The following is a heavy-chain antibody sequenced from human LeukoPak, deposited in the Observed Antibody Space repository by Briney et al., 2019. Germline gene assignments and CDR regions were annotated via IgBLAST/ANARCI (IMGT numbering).Heavy chain of an antibody. Sequence: PSETLSLTCAVSGGSISSGGYSWSWIRQPPGKGLEWIGSIYYSGSTYYNPSLKSRVTISVDTSKNQFSLKLSSVTAADTAVYYCASGYDSSGYYYYFDYWGQGTLVTVSS. V-gene: IGHV4-30-2*03. CDR3: ASGYDSSGYYYYFDY. CDR1: GGSISSGGYS. J-gene: IGHJ4*02. D-gene: IGHD3-22*01. CDR2: IYYSGST.